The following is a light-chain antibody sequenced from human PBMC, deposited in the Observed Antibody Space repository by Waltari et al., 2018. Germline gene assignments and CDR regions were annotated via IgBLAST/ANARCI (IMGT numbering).Light chain of an antibody. V-gene: IGLV1-44*01. J-gene: IGLJ1*01. CDR1: SSNVGSNT. CDR2: SNN. CDR3: AAWDDSLTGFFV. Sequence: QSVLTQAPSASGTPGQRVIISCSGSSSNVGSNTVNWYQHLPGAAPRLLIYSNNQRPSGVPARFSGSKSGTSASLAISGLQSEDEADYYCAAWDDSLTGFFVFGTGTKVTVL.